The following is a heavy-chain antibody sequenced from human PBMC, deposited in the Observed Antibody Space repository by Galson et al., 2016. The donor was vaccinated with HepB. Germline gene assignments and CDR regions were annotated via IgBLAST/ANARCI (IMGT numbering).Heavy chain of an antibody. CDR1: GGTFSRYA. CDR3: ARDLGAEYTSPV. Sequence: SVKVSCKASGGTFSRYAISWVRQAPGQGLEWMAGIVPILEVPTYAQKFLGRVTITADRATSTAYLDLSSLTSEDTAIYFCARDLGAEYTSPVWGQGTLVTVSS. D-gene: IGHD3-16*01. CDR2: IVPILEVP. J-gene: IGHJ1*01. V-gene: IGHV1-69*10.